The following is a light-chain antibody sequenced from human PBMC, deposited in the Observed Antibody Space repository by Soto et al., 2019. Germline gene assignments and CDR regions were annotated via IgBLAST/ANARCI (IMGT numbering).Light chain of an antibody. Sequence: DIQLTQSPSFLSASVGDRVTITCRASQGISSYLAWYQQKPGKAPKLLIYAASTLQSGVPSKFSGSGSGTEFNLTISSLQPEDFATYSCQQLYSYPITFGQGTKLEIK. CDR2: AAS. CDR3: QQLYSYPIT. CDR1: QGISSY. V-gene: IGKV1-9*01. J-gene: IGKJ2*01.